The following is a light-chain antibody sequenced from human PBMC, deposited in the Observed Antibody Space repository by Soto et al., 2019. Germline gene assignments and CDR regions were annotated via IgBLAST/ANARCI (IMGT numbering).Light chain of an antibody. Sequence: EIVLTQSPGTLSLSPGERATLSCRASQSVSNNYLAWYQQNPGQAPRLLIYGASTRATGIPDRFSGSGSGTDFTLTISRLEPEDFAVYYCQQYGSSGTFGQGTKVDIK. CDR1: QSVSNNY. CDR2: GAS. CDR3: QQYGSSGT. V-gene: IGKV3-20*01. J-gene: IGKJ1*01.